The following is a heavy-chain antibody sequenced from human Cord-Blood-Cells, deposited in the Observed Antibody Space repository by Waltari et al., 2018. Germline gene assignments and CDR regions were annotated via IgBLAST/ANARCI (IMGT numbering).Heavy chain of an antibody. CDR1: GGSISSGSYH. D-gene: IGHD6-6*01. CDR2: IYTSGST. CDR3: ARGGIAARPNWFDP. Sequence: QVQLQESGPGLVKPSQTLSLTCTVSGGSISSGSYHWRWIRQPAGKGLEWIGYIYTSGSTNYNPSLKSRVTISVDTSKNQFSLKLSSVTAADTAVYYCARGGIAARPNWFDPWGQGTLVTVSS. V-gene: IGHV4-61*09. J-gene: IGHJ5*02.